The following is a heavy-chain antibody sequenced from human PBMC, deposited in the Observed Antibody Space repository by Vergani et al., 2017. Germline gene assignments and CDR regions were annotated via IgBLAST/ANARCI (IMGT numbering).Heavy chain of an antibody. V-gene: IGHV3-53*04. CDR3: ARAPNYYDSSGYDDAFDI. Sequence: EVQLVESGGGLVQPGGSLRLSCAASGFTVSSNYMSWVRQAPGKGLEWVSVIYSGGSTYYADSVKGRFTISRHNSKNTLYLQMNSLRAEDTAVYYCARAPNYYDSSGYDDAFDIWGQGTMVTGSS. D-gene: IGHD3-22*01. CDR1: GFTVSSNY. CDR2: IYSGGST. J-gene: IGHJ3*02.